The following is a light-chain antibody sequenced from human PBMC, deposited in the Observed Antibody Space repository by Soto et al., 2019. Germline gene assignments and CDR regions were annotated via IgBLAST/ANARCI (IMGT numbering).Light chain of an antibody. CDR2: GAS. Sequence: EIVMTQSPATLSVSPGERATLSCRASQSVSSNVAWYQQIPGKTPRLLIYGASTRATGIPVRFSGSGSGTEFTLTISSLQSEDFAVYYCHQYDDGPYTFGQGTKVEI. CDR1: QSVSSN. V-gene: IGKV3-15*01. J-gene: IGKJ2*01. CDR3: HQYDDGPYT.